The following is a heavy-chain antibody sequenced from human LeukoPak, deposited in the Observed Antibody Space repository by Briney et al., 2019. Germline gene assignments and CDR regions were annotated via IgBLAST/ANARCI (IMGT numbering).Heavy chain of an antibody. CDR2: IRYDGSNK. CDR3: ARDAPPYSSSSFYYFDY. Sequence: PGGSLRLSCAASGFTFSSYGMHWVRQAPGKGLEWVAFIRYDGSNKYYADSVKGRFTISRDNSKNTLYLQMNSLRAEDTAVYYCARDAPPYSSSSFYYFDYWGQGTLVTVSS. D-gene: IGHD6-6*01. V-gene: IGHV3-30*02. J-gene: IGHJ4*02. CDR1: GFTFSSYG.